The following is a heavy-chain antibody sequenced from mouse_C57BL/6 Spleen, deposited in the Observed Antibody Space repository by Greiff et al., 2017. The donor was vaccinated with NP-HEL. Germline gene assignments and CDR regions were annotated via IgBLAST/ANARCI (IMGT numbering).Heavy chain of an antibody. CDR3: ARYRYYFDY. CDR2: IRNKANGYTT. V-gene: IGHV7-3*01. CDR1: GFTFTDYY. Sequence: EVMLVESGGGSVQPGGSLSLSCAASGFTFTDYYMSWVRQPPGKALEWLGFIRNKANGYTTEYSASVKGRFTISRDNSQSILYLQMNALRAEDSATYYCARYRYYFDYWGQGTTLTVSS. J-gene: IGHJ2*01.